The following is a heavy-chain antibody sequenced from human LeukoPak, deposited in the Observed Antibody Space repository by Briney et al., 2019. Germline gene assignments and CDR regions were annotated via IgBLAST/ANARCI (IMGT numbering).Heavy chain of an antibody. D-gene: IGHD2-2*01. V-gene: IGHV3-48*04. CDR1: GFTFSSYS. CDR3: ARDGCSSTSCPDY. CDR2: ISSSSSTI. Sequence: PGGSLRLSCAASGFTFSSYSMNWVRQAPGKGLEWVSYISSSSSTIYYADSVKGRFTISRDNAKNSLYLQMNSLRAEDTAVYYCARDGCSSTSCPDYWGQGTLVTVSS. J-gene: IGHJ4*02.